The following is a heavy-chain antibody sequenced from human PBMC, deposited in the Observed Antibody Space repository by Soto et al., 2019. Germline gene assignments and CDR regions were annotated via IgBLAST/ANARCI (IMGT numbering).Heavy chain of an antibody. J-gene: IGHJ6*02. Sequence: QVQLVQSGAEVKKPGSSVKVSCKASGGTFRSSAINWVRQAPGQGLEWMGGIIRIFGTPDYARRFQGRVTISADESTSTAYSELSSLRSEDTAVYYCARQGSNEYYYYGMDVWGQGTTVTVSS. V-gene: IGHV1-69*12. CDR1: GGTFRSSA. CDR3: ARQGSNEYYYYGMDV. D-gene: IGHD3-10*01. CDR2: IIRIFGTP.